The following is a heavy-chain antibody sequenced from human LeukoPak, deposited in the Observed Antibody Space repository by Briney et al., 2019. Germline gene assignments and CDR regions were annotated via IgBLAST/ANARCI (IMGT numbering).Heavy chain of an antibody. CDR1: GFTFSTYD. J-gene: IGHJ5*02. V-gene: IGHV3-13*01. Sequence: GESLRLSCAASGFTFSTYDMHWVRQATGKGLEWVAGIGTAGDTYYLGSVKGRLTISRENAKNSLYLQMNSLRAGDTAVYYCVRGAEGFDPWGQGTLVTVSS. CDR3: VRGAEGFDP. CDR2: IGTAGDT.